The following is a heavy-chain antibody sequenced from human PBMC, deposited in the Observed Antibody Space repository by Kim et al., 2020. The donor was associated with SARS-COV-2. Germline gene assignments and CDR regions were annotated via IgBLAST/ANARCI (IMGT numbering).Heavy chain of an antibody. D-gene: IGHD6-19*01. CDR3: ATRSSGWYFDY. CDR2: T. V-gene: IGHV4-4*08. J-gene: IGHJ4*02. Sequence: TISNPSLESRVTMSVDTSTNQFSLRLSSVSAADTAVYYCATRSSGWYFDYWGQGTLVTVSS.